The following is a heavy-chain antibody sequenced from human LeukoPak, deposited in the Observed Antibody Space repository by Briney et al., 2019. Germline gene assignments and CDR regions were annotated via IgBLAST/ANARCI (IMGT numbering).Heavy chain of an antibody. Sequence: GGSLRLSCAASGFTFSSYTMIWVRQAPGKGLEWVSAISGSGDSTYYADSVKGRFTISRDTSKNTLYLQMNSLRAEDTAVYYCAKGHSSTRYGTDVWGKGTTVTVSS. V-gene: IGHV3-23*01. CDR3: AKGHSSTRYGTDV. CDR2: ISGSGDST. J-gene: IGHJ6*04. D-gene: IGHD6-13*01. CDR1: GFTFSSYT.